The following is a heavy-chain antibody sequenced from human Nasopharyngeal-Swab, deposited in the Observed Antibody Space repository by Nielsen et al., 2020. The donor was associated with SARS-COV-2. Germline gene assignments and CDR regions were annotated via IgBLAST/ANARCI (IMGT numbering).Heavy chain of an antibody. J-gene: IGHJ3*01. CDR2: VYKSGSA. Sequence: SETLSLTCPVSGGSISGNTYWWGWIRQPAGKGLEWIGHVYKSGSASYSPSLKSRVTISVDTPRDQFSLQLSSVAAADTAVYYCVRQGSRGRSLDVWGQGTSVTVSS. CDR3: VRQGSRGRSLDV. D-gene: IGHD3-16*01. CDR1: GGSISGNTYW. V-gene: IGHV4-39*01.